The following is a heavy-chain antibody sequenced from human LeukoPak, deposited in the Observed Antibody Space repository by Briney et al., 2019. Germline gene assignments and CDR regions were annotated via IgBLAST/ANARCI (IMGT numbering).Heavy chain of an antibody. CDR3: AKDPPGHWNDAGYFDY. D-gene: IGHD1-1*01. J-gene: IGHJ4*02. V-gene: IGHV3-30*18. Sequence: HPGGSLRLSCVASGLSVSSNYMSWVRQAPGKGLEWVAVISYDGSNKFYADSVKGRFTISRDNSKNTLYLQMNSLRVEDTAVYYCAKDPPGHWNDAGYFDYWGQGTLVTVSS. CDR2: ISYDGSNK. CDR1: GLSVSSNY.